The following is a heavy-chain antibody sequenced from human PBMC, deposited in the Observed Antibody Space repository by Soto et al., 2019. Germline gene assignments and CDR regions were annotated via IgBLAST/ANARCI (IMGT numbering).Heavy chain of an antibody. J-gene: IGHJ3*02. CDR2: IYYSGST. V-gene: IGHV4-30-4*01. Sequence: SETLSLTCTVSGGSISSGDYYWSRIRQPPRKGLEWIGYIYYSGSTYYNPSLKSRVTISVDTSKNQFSLKLSSVTAADTAAYYCATYRKFFQIWGQGTKVTVSS. CDR1: GGSISSGDYY. CDR3: ATYRKFFQI.